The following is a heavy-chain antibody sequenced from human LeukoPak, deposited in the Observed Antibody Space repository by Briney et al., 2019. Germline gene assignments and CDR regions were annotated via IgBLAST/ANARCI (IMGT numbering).Heavy chain of an antibody. CDR1: GYTFTGYY. CDR2: INPNSGGT. Sequence: GASLKVSCKASGYTFTGYYMHWVRQAPGQGLEWMGWINPNSGGTNYAQKFQGRVTMTRDTSISTAYMELSRLRSDDTAVCYCARVDTMIVVAVPLTDAFDIWGQGTMVTVSS. CDR3: ARVDTMIVVAVPLTDAFDI. J-gene: IGHJ3*02. V-gene: IGHV1-2*02. D-gene: IGHD3-22*01.